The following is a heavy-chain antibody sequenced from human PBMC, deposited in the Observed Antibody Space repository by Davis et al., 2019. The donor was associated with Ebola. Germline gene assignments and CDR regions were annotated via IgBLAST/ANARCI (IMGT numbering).Heavy chain of an antibody. D-gene: IGHD3-3*01. Sequence: GESLKISCAASGFTFSSYAMSWVRQAPGKGLEWVSAISAGGGSTYYADSVKGRFTISRDTSENTLYLQMNSLRAEDTAVYYCAKHITNFGVVPWDGMDVWGQGSTVTVSS. CDR1: GFTFSSYA. V-gene: IGHV3-23*01. CDR2: ISAGGGST. CDR3: AKHITNFGVVPWDGMDV. J-gene: IGHJ6*02.